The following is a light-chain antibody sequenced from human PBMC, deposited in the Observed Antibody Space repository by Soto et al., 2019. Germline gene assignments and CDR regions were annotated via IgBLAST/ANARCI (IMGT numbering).Light chain of an antibody. CDR2: GNS. Sequence: QSVLTQPPSVSGAPGQRVTISCTGSSSNIGAGYDEHWYQQLPGTAPKLLIYGNSNRPSGFPDRFSGSKSGTSASLAITGLQAEDEADYYCQSYDSSLSGWVFGGGTKLTVL. CDR1: SSNIGAGYD. J-gene: IGLJ3*02. V-gene: IGLV1-40*01. CDR3: QSYDSSLSGWV.